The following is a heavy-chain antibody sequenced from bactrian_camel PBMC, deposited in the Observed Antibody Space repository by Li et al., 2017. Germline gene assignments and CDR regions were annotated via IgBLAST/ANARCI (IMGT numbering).Heavy chain of an antibody. V-gene: IGHV3S6*01. D-gene: IGHD3*01. CDR2: TDRAGRGT. CDR3: AADPRGSVY. Sequence: HVQLVESGGGSVQAGGSLRLSCAASRYTVSSNCMGWFRQAPGKEREGVAGTDRAGRGTYYADSVKGRFTISQDNAKNTMYLQMNSLKTEDTAVYYCAADPRGSVYWGQGTQVTVS. J-gene: IGHJ4*01. CDR1: RYTVSSNC.